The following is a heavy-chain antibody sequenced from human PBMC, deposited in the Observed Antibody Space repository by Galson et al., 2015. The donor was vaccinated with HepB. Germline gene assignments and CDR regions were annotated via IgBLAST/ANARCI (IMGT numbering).Heavy chain of an antibody. J-gene: IGHJ4*02. CDR3: ARGGGSFSY. CDR2: VSRSDYSM. CDR1: GFTLSTSA. Sequence: SLRLSCAASGFTLSTSAMNWVRQVPGKGLEWVSSVSRSDYSMYADSLKGRFTISRDNSKNSVDLQMNSLRAEDTAVYYCARGGGSFSYWGQVILVTVSS. V-gene: IGHV3-21*01. D-gene: IGHD1-26*01.